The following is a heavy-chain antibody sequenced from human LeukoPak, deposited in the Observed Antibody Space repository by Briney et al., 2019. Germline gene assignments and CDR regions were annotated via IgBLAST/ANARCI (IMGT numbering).Heavy chain of an antibody. CDR3: ARESTAGYNSSWYGFRN. D-gene: IGHD6-13*01. J-gene: IGHJ1*01. CDR1: GFTFSGYW. Sequence: GWSLRLSCAASGFTFSGYWMSWVRQAPGKGLEWVAHINQDGSEKYYVDSVKGRFTISRDNAKNSLFLQMGSLRVEDTAVYYCARESTAGYNSSWYGFRNWGQGTLVSVSS. CDR2: INQDGSEK. V-gene: IGHV3-7*01.